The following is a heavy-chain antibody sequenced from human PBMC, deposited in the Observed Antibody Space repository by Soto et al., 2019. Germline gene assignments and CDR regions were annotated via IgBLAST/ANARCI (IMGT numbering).Heavy chain of an antibody. CDR3: AGEKGRESGDY. J-gene: IGHJ4*02. D-gene: IGHD3-10*01. V-gene: IGHV1-69*02. CDR1: GGTFSSYT. CDR2: IIPILGIA. Sequence: QVQLVQSGAEVKKPGSSVKVSCKASGGTFSSYTISWVRQAPGQGLEWMGRIIPILGIANYAQKFQGRVTITADKSTSTAYMELSSLRSEDTAVYYCAGEKGRESGDYWGQGTLVTVSS.